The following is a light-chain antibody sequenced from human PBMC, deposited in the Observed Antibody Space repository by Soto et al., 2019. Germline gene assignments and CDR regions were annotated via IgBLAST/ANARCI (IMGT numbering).Light chain of an antibody. V-gene: IGKV3-15*01. CDR3: QQYNNWPPIT. J-gene: IGKJ5*01. CDR1: QSVSSN. CDR2: GTS. Sequence: ELVMTQSPATLSVSPGGIATLSCRASQSVSSNLAWYQQKPGQAPRLLIYGTSTRATGIPARFSGSGSGTEFTLTISSLQSEDFAVYYCQQYNNWPPITFGQGTRLEIK.